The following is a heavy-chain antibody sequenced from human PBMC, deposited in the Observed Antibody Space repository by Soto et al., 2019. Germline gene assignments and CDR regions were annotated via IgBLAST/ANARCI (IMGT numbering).Heavy chain of an antibody. J-gene: IGHJ5*01. Sequence: ASVKVSCKAPRYIFTAYFMHWVRQAPGQGLEWMGWINPNNGATHYGLSFQGRVTMTRDTSISTAYMELSSLRSDDTAVYDCAAQDSGVRFDSWGQGTLVTVSS. V-gene: IGHV1-2*02. CDR3: AAQDSGVRFDS. D-gene: IGHD2-8*01. CDR1: RYIFTAYF. CDR2: INPNNGAT.